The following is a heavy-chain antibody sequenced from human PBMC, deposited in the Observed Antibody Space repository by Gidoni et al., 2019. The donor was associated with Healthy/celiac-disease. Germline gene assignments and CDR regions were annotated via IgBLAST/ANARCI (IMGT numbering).Heavy chain of an antibody. CDR1: GFTFSSSE. J-gene: IGHJ6*02. V-gene: IGHV3-48*03. CDR2: ISSSGSTI. Sequence: EVQLVESGGGLVQPGGSLRLSCAASGFTFSSSEMNWVRQAPGKGLEWVSYISSSGSTIYYADSVKGRFTISRDNAKNSLYLQMNSLRAEDTAVYYWARDSIPVVVVVRNYGMDVWGQGTTVTVSS. D-gene: IGHD2-15*01. CDR3: ARDSIPVVVVVRNYGMDV.